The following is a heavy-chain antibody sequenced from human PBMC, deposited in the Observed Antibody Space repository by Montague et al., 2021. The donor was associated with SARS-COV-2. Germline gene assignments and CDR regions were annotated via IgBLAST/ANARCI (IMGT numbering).Heavy chain of an antibody. CDR2: IYYSGST. Sequence: SETLSLTCTVSGGSISSSSYYWGWIRQHPGKGLEWIGSIYYSGSTYYNPSLKSRVTISVDTSKNQFSLKLSSVTAADTAVYYCARREDYYGSGSYPNWGQGALVTVSS. CDR3: ARREDYYGSGSYPN. J-gene: IGHJ4*02. CDR1: GGSISSSSYY. D-gene: IGHD3-10*01. V-gene: IGHV4-39*01.